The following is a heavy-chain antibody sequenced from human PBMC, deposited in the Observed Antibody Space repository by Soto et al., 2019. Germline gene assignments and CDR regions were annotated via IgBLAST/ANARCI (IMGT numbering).Heavy chain of an antibody. CDR2: ILHSGST. D-gene: IGHD2-21*01. J-gene: IGHJ4*02. Sequence: SETLSLTCAVYGGSISGYYWSWIRQPPGKGLEWIGEILHSGSTNYNPSLKSRVSISVDTSKNQFSLKLTSVTAADTALYYCARRGGGYFPYYFDYWGQGSLVTVS. CDR3: ARRGGGYFPYYFDY. CDR1: GGSISGYY. V-gene: IGHV4-34*12.